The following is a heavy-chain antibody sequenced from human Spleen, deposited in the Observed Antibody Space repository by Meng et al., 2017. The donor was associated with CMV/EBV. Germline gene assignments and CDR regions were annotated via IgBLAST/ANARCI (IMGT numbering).Heavy chain of an antibody. CDR3: ARGRRPFDY. J-gene: IGHJ4*02. V-gene: IGHV4-34*01. Sequence: HQQQWGEVLLQSSETRSPPCAVYGGSFSGYYWSWIRQPPGKGLEWIGEINHSGSTNYNPSLKSRVTISVDTSKNQFSLKLSSVTAADTAVYYCARGRRPFDYWGQGTLVTVSS. CDR1: GGSFSGYY. CDR2: INHSGST. D-gene: IGHD1-1*01.